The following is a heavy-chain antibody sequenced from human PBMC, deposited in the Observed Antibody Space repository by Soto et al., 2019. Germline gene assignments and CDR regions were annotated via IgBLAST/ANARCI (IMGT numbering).Heavy chain of an antibody. V-gene: IGHV4-31*03. CDR3: AGASHGGHAFEC. Sequence: SETLSLTCTVSGSSISSGGYYWSWIRQHPGKGLEWIGYIYYSGSTYYNPSLKSRVTISVDTSKNQFSLKLSSVTAADTAVFYCAGASHGGHAFECRGQGTMGTFSS. D-gene: IGHD3-16*01. CDR1: GSSISSGGYY. J-gene: IGHJ3*01. CDR2: IYYSGST.